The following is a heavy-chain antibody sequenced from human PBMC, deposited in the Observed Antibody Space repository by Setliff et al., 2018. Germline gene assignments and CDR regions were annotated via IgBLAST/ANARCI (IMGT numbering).Heavy chain of an antibody. Sequence: SETLSLTCVVSGYYIRSGYYWGWIRQHPGKGLEWIGSIFYDGNTFYNPSLKSRVTMSVDTSKNQFSLKLSSVTAADTAVYYCARENPSRLELRGAFDYWGQGTLVTVSS. CDR2: IFYDGNT. CDR3: ARENPSRLELRGAFDY. J-gene: IGHJ4*02. D-gene: IGHD1-7*01. V-gene: IGHV4-38-2*02. CDR1: GYYIRSGYY.